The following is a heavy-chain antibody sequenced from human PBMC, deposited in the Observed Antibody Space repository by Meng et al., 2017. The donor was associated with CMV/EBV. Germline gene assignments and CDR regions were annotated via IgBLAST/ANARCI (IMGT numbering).Heavy chain of an antibody. CDR3: ARMPRDGYNYIDY. CDR2: IIPIFGTA. CDR1: VGTFSSYA. J-gene: IGHJ4*02. Sequence: HVLLVPGWGEVKMTGSSWKVPCESSVGTFSSYAIGWAQQGPGQGLEWMVGIIPIFGTANYAQKIQGRVTITADESTRPAYMQLSSLRSEYTAVYYCARMPRDGYNYIDYWGQGTLVTVSS. D-gene: IGHD5-24*01. V-gene: IGHV1-69*12.